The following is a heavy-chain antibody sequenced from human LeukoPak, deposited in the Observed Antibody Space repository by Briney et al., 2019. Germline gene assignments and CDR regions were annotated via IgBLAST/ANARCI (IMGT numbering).Heavy chain of an antibody. CDR2: IYYSGST. CDR1: GGSMSPYH. CDR3: ARAVSGRFDY. J-gene: IGHJ4*02. V-gene: IGHV4-59*08. Sequence: SETLSLTCTVSGGSMSPYHWGWIRQPPGKGLEWTGYIYYSGSTNYNPSLNSRVTISVDTSKNQFSLRLSSVTAADMAIYYCARAVSGRFDYWGQGTLVTVSS. D-gene: IGHD6-19*01.